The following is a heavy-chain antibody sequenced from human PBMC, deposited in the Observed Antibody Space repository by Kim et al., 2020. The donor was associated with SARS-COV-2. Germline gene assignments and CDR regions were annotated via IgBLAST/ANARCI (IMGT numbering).Heavy chain of an antibody. Sequence: GGSLRLFCAASGFTFRDYYMSWIRQAPGKGLEWVSYISTSDNTIYYADSVKGRFTISRDNAKNSLYLQMNSLRAEDTALYYCARVSFVGGSCYFGYWGQGTLVTVSS. CDR1: GFTFRDYY. CDR3: ARVSFVGGSCYFGY. CDR2: ISTSDNTI. D-gene: IGHD2-15*01. J-gene: IGHJ4*02. V-gene: IGHV3-11*01.